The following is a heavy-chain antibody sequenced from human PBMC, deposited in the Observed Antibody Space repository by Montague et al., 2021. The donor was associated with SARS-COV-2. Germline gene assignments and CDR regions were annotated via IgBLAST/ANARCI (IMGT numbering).Heavy chain of an antibody. J-gene: IGHJ4*02. CDR1: GFTFTSYA. D-gene: IGHD5-12*01. CDR2: ISGDVNYV. Sequence: SLRLSCAAPGFTFTSYAMTWVRQAPGKGLEWVSAISGDVNYVYXXXSXXGRFTFSRDNSKNTLYLQLHSLRAEDTAVYYCAKNGATSQPYYDYWGQGTLVAVSS. CDR3: AKNGATSQPYYDY. V-gene: IGHV3-23*01.